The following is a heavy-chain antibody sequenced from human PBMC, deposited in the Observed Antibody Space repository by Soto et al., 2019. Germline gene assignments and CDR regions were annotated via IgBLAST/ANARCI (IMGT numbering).Heavy chain of an antibody. CDR2: ISAYNGNT. CDR1: GYAFTSYG. Sequence: ASVKVSCKASGYAFTSYGISWVRQAPGQGLEWMGWISAYNGNTNYAQKLQGRVTMTTDTSTSTAYMELRSLRSDDTAVYYCARGCCSGCSCYSQSLWCSHLWGTGPLVTGFS. J-gene: IGHJ5*02. CDR3: ARGCCSGCSCYSQSLWCSHL. D-gene: IGHD2-15*01. V-gene: IGHV1-18*01.